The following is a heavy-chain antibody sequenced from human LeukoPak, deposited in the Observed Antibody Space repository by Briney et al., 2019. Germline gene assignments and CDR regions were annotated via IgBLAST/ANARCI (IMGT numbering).Heavy chain of an antibody. J-gene: IGHJ6*04. Sequence: PSQTLPLTCAVSGGSISSGGYYWSWIRQHPGKGLEWIGYIYYSGSTYYNPSLKSRVTISVDTSKNQFSLKLSSVTAADTAVYYCARGHDFWSGELAPLDVWGKGTTVTVSS. CDR3: ARGHDFWSGELAPLDV. CDR1: GGSISSGGYY. CDR2: IYYSGST. D-gene: IGHD3-3*01. V-gene: IGHV4-31*11.